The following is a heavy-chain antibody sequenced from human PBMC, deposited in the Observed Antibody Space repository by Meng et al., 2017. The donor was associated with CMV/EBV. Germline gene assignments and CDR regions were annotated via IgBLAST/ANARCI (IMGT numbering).Heavy chain of an antibody. V-gene: IGHV3-7*04. D-gene: IGHD2-2*01. J-gene: IGHJ6*02. CDR2: IKQDGSEK. CDR3: ARGGNQIPAAIRTYYYYYGMDV. CDR1: GFTFSSYW. Sequence: GESLKISCAASGFTFSSYWMSWVRQAPGKGLEWVANIKQDGSEKCYVDSVKGRFTISRDNAKNSLYLQMNSLRAEDTAVYYCARGGNQIPAAIRTYYYYYGMDVWGQGTTVTVSS.